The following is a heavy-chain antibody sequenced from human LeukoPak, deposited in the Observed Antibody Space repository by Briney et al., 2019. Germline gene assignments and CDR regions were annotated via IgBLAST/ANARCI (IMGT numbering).Heavy chain of an antibody. CDR3: AREEGWELIYYYYGMDV. D-gene: IGHD1-26*01. CDR1: GFTFSTYA. CDR2: ISYDGSNK. J-gene: IGHJ6*02. Sequence: GRSLRLSCAASGFTFSTYAMNWVRQAPGKGLEWVAVISYDGSNKYYADSVKGRFTISRDNSKNTLYLQMNSLRAEDTAVYYCAREEGWELIYYYYGMDVWGQGTTVTVSS. V-gene: IGHV3-30-3*01.